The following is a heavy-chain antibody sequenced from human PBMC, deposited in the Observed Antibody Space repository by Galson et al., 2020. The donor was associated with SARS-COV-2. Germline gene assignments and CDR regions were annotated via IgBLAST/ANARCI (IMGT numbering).Heavy chain of an antibody. V-gene: IGHV4-31*03. D-gene: IGHD3-10*01. Sequence: ASETLSLTCTVSGDSISSGFYNWSWIRQHPGKGLEWIGHISSSGSTNYNPSLKSRLGISVDTSKNQFSLMLSSVTAADTALYYCARGAGPVTLVRGLIIGFDFWGQGTLVTVSS. CDR1: GDSISSGFYN. J-gene: IGHJ4*02. CDR2: ISSSGST. CDR3: ARGAGPVTLVRGLIIGFDF.